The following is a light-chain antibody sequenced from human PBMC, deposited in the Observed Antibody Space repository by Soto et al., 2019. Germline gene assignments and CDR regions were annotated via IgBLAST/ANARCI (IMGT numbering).Light chain of an antibody. V-gene: IGLV2-23*01. J-gene: IGLJ1*01. Sequence: QSALTQPASVSGSPGQLITISCTGTSSDVGSYNLVSWYQQHPAKAPKLMIYEGSQRPSAVSNRFSGSQSGNAASLTISGLQAEDEADYYCCSYAGSGTYVFGSGTKLTVL. CDR1: SSDVGSYNL. CDR2: EGS. CDR3: CSYAGSGTYV.